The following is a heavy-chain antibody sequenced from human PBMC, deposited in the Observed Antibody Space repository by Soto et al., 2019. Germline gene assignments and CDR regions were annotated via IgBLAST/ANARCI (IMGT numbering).Heavy chain of an antibody. V-gene: IGHV1-58*01. J-gene: IGHJ6*02. D-gene: IGHD3-22*01. CDR3: AADSVYYDSSGYYSGFGYYYYGMDV. CDR2: VSAYSRNT. Sequence: SVHQSTRQRLEWMGWVSAYSRNTNYAQKFQERVTITRDISTSTAYMELSSLRSEDTAVYYCAADSVYYDSSGYYSGFGYYYYGMDVWGQGTTVTVYS.